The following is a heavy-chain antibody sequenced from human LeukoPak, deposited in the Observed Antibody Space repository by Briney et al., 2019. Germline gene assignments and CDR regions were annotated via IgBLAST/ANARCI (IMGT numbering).Heavy chain of an antibody. J-gene: IGHJ4*02. CDR3: ARATLDN. V-gene: IGHV3-53*01. CDR1: GFTVGSTY. Sequence: PGGSLRLSCAASGFTVGSTYISWVRQAPGKGREWVSVIYSGGSTKYADSVKARFTISRDTSKNTVYLQMNNLRAEDTAVYYCARATLDNWGQGTLVTVSS. CDR2: IYSGGST.